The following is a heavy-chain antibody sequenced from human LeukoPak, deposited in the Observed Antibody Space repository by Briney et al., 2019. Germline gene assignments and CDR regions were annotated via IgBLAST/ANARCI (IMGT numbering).Heavy chain of an antibody. CDR2: IYYSVRT. CDR1: GASISSHY. D-gene: IGHD5-24*01. V-gene: IGHV4-59*11. Sequence: SETLSLTCSVSGASISSHYWSWIRQPPRKGLEWIGYIYYSVRTNYNPSLKSRVTISVDMPNNQFSLKMSSVTAADTAVYYCARTGDGYNYYNYYYMDVWGKGTTVTVTS. J-gene: IGHJ6*03. CDR3: ARTGDGYNYYNYYYMDV.